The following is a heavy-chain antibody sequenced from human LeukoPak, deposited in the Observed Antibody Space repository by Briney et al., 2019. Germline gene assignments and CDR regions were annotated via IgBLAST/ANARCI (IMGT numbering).Heavy chain of an antibody. CDR1: GYSFTSHY. D-gene: IGHD3-22*01. V-gene: IGHV1-2*02. J-gene: IGHJ5*02. CDR2: INPNSGGT. Sequence: ASVKVSCKASGYSFTSHYMHWVRQAPGQGLEWMGWINPNSGGTNYAQKFQGRVTMTRDTSISTAYMELSRLRSDDTAVYYCAREDYYDSSGYYLWFDPWGQGTLVTVSS. CDR3: AREDYYDSSGYYLWFDP.